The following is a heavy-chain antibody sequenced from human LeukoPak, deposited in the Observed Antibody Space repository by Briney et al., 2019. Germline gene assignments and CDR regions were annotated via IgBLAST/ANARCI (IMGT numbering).Heavy chain of an antibody. CDR1: GFTFSSYA. V-gene: IGHV3-23*01. Sequence: GGSLRLSCAASGFTFSSYAMSWVRQAPGKGLEWVSAISGSGGSTYYADSVKGRFTISRDNSKNTLYLQMNSLRAEDTAVYYCAKGGGSGGYSYGFSGIHSVQNDYWGQGTLVTVSS. CDR3: AKGGGSGGYSYGFSGIHSVQNDY. J-gene: IGHJ4*02. CDR2: ISGSGGST. D-gene: IGHD5-18*01.